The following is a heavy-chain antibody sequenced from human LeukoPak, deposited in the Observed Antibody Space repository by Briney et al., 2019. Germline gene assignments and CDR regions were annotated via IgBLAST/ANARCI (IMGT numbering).Heavy chain of an antibody. V-gene: IGHV1-18*01. D-gene: IGHD3-3*01. J-gene: IGHJ6*03. CDR3: ARAPLPYYDFWSGYSDIPYYYYYMDV. CDR1: GYTFTSYC. Sequence: ASVKVSCKASGYTFTSYCISWVRQAPGQGLEWMGWISAYNGNTNYAQKLQGRVTMTTDTSTSTPHIELRSLRSDDTAVYYCARAPLPYYDFWSGYSDIPYYYYYMDVWGKGTTVTVSS. CDR2: ISAYNGNT.